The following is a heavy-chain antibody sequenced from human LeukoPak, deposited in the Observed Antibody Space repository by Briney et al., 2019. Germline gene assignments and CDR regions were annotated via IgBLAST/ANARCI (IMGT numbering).Heavy chain of an antibody. D-gene: IGHD5-24*01. J-gene: IGHJ4*02. CDR1: GDSVSRDSIA. CDR3: ARGLGWPYFDY. Sequence: SQTLSLTCAISGDSVSRDSIAWNWIRQSPSRGLEWLGRTYYRSTWYNDYAVSVKGRITINPDTFKNQFSLQLDSVTPEDTAVYYCARGLGWPYFDYWGQGTLVTVPS. V-gene: IGHV6-1*01. CDR2: TYYRSTWYN.